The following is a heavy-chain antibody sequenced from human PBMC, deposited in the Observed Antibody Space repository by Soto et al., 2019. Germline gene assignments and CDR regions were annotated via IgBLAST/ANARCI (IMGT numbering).Heavy chain of an antibody. CDR2: ISSNNYYI. D-gene: IGHD2-15*01. CDR3: ARGHCIVGSFYGTEYFQH. J-gene: IGHJ1*01. CDR1: AFSFSSYT. Sequence: EVQLVASGGGLVKPGGSLRLSCAASAFSFSSYTMTWVRQAPGKGLEWVSSISSNNYYIYYADSVKGRFTISRDNANNSLYLQMNSLRGEDTAVYYCARGHCIVGSFYGTEYFQHWGQGTLVTVSS. V-gene: IGHV3-21*01.